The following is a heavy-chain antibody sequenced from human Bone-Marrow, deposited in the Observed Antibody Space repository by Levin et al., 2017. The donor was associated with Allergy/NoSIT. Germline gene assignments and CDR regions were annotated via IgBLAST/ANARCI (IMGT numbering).Heavy chain of an antibody. V-gene: IGHV3-53*01. CDR2: IYAGGST. CDR1: GFSVSRTF. CDR3: ARGGVNDAFDL. Sequence: GGSLRLSCAVSGFSVSRTFMSWVRQAPGKGLECVSVIYAGGSTYHADSVKGRFTVSRDNSKLSLQMNSLGVDDTAVYYCARGGVNDAFDLWGQGTLVTVAS. J-gene: IGHJ3*01.